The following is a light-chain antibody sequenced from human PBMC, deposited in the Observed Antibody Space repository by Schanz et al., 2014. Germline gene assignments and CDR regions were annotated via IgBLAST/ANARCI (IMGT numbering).Light chain of an antibody. V-gene: IGKV1-12*01. CDR1: QLISTW. Sequence: DIQMTQSPSSVSASVGDRVTITCRASQLISTWVAWYQQKPGKAPQVLIYAASSLQSGVPSRFSGRESGTDFTLTISSLQPEDSATYYCQQGNSFPLTFGGGTKVQIK. CDR3: QQGNSFPLT. J-gene: IGKJ4*01. CDR2: AAS.